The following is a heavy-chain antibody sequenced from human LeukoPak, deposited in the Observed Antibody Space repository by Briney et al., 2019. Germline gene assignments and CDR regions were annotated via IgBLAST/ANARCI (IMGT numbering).Heavy chain of an antibody. CDR2: INPNSGGT. CDR1: GYTFTDYY. J-gene: IGHJ5*02. Sequence: ASVKVSCQGSGYTFTDYYIHWLRQAPGQGLEWMAWINPNSGGTNYAQKFQGRVTMTRDTSISTAYMDLSRLRSDDTAVYYCARGSDRNAGGWFDPGGQGTLVTVSS. D-gene: IGHD1-14*01. CDR3: ARGSDRNAGGWFDP. V-gene: IGHV1-2*02.